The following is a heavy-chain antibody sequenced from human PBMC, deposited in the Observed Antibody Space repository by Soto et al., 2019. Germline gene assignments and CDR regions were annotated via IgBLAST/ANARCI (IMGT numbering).Heavy chain of an antibody. CDR1: GGSISSYY. CDR3: ARGASSGDSDHAFDI. D-gene: IGHD3-10*01. CDR2: IYYSGST. J-gene: IGHJ3*02. Sequence: SETLSLTCTVSGGSISSYYWSWIRQPPGKGLEWIGYIYYSGSTNYNPSLKSRVTISVDTSKNQFSLKLSSVTAADTAVYYCARGASSGDSDHAFDIWGQGTMVTVSS. V-gene: IGHV4-59*01.